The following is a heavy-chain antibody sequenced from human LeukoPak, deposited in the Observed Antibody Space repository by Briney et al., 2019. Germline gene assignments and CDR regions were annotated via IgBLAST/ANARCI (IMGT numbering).Heavy chain of an antibody. J-gene: IGHJ4*02. Sequence: SETLSLTCTVSGGSIRSYYWNWIRQPAGKGLEWIGRIYSSGYTNYNPSLKNRVSMSVDTSENQFSLKLTSLTAADTAVYYCARGEHSADYWGPGALVTVSS. CDR1: GGSIRSYY. D-gene: IGHD1/OR15-1a*01. CDR3: ARGEHSADY. V-gene: IGHV4-4*07. CDR2: IYSSGYT.